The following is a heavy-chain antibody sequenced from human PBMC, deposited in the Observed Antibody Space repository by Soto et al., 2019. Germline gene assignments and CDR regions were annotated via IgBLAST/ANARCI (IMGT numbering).Heavy chain of an antibody. J-gene: IGHJ3*02. CDR2: INAGNGNT. D-gene: IGHD2-15*01. CDR1: GYTFTSYA. V-gene: IGHV1-3*01. Sequence: QVPLVQSGAEVKKPGASVKVSCQASGYTFTSYAMHWVRQAPGQRLERMGWINAGNGNTKYSQKFQGRVTITRDTSASTAYMELSSLRSEDTAVYYCARGRYCSGGSCTDFDIWGQGTMVTVSS. CDR3: ARGRYCSGGSCTDFDI.